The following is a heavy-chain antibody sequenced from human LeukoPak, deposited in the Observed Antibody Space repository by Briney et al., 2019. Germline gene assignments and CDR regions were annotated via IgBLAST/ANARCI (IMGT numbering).Heavy chain of an antibody. V-gene: IGHV1-2*02. J-gene: IGHJ4*02. Sequence: GASVKVSCKASGYTFTGYYMHWVRQAPGQGLEWMGWINPNSGGTNYAQKFQGRVTMTRDTSISTAYMELSRLRSDDTAVYYCARGPLGFGVVIMIFDYWGQGTLVTVSS. CDR2: INPNSGGT. D-gene: IGHD3-3*01. CDR3: ARGPLGFGVVIMIFDY. CDR1: GYTFTGYY.